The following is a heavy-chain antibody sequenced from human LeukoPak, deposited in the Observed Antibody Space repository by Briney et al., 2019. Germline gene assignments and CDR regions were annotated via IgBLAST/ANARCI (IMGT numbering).Heavy chain of an antibody. D-gene: IGHD6-13*01. Sequence: PSETLSLTCAVYGGSFSGYYWSWIRQPARKGLEWIGEINHSGSTNYNPSLKSRVTISVDTSKNQFSLKLSSVTAADTAVYYCASGYSSSWYFEYYGMDVWGQGTTVTVSS. CDR3: ASGYSSSWYFEYYGMDV. J-gene: IGHJ6*02. CDR2: INHSGST. CDR1: GGSFSGYY. V-gene: IGHV4-34*01.